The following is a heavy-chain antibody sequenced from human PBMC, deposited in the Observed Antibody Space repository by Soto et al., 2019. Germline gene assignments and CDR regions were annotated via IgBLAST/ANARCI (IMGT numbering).Heavy chain of an antibody. Sequence: PSETLSLTCRVCGGCIRGSYWAWIRQPPGKGPEWIASIYHGGTTFYNPSLKSRITISVDTSNNQFSLKLTSVTAADTAVYYCARVHVMVVAGSTFDYWGHGPLVTVSS. CDR1: GGCIRGSY. D-gene: IGHD6-19*01. V-gene: IGHV4-38-2*02. CDR3: ARVHVMVVAGSTFDY. J-gene: IGHJ4*01. CDR2: IYHGGTT.